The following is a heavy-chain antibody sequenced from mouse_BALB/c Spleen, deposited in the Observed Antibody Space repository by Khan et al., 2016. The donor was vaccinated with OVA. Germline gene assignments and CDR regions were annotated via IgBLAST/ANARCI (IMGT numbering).Heavy chain of an antibody. CDR2: IANKADGYRT. CDR1: GFTFTDYY. D-gene: IGHD1-1*01. Sequence: EVHLVESGGGLVQPGGSLRLSCVLSGFTFTDYYMTWVRQPPGEALEWLGFIANKADGYRTEYSASVKGRFTISRDPSQNILYLQMNTLRAEDSATYYCARRGLRWDFDYWGQGTTLTVSS. CDR3: ARRGLRWDFDY. J-gene: IGHJ2*01. V-gene: IGHV7-3*02.